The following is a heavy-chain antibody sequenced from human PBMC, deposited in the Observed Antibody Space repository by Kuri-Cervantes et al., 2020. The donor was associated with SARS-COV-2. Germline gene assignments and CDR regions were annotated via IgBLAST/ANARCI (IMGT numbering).Heavy chain of an antibody. Sequence: ASVKVSCKASGYTFTNYGLSWVRQAPGQGLEWMGWISGYNRNTNYAQKLQGRVTMTADTSTSTAYMELSRLRSDDTAVYYCARDLDVIVVITPLGYWGQGTLVTVSS. D-gene: IGHD3-22*01. V-gene: IGHV1-18*01. CDR3: ARDLDVIVVITPLGY. J-gene: IGHJ4*02. CDR1: GYTFTNYG. CDR2: ISGYNRNT.